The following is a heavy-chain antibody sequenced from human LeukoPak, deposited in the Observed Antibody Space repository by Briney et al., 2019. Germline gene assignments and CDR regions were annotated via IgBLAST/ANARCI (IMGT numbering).Heavy chain of an antibody. Sequence: SVTVSCKASGFTFTSSAVQWVRQARGQGLEWIGWIVVGSGNTNYAQKFQERVTITRDMSTSTAYMELSSLRSEDTAVYYCEADPTIVGATRLDAFDIWGQGTMVTVSS. CDR1: GFTFTSSA. V-gene: IGHV1-58*01. D-gene: IGHD1-26*01. J-gene: IGHJ3*02. CDR3: EADPTIVGATRLDAFDI. CDR2: IVVGSGNT.